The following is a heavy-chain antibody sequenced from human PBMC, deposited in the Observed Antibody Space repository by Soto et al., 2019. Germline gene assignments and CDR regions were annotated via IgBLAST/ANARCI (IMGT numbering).Heavy chain of an antibody. J-gene: IGHJ6*02. Sequence: APVKVSCKASGYTFTSYAMHWVRQAPGQRLEWMGWINAGNGNTKYSQKFQGRVTITRDTSASTAYMELSSLRSEDTAVYYCARDGAVNSDYYGSGSYGAYYYYYGMDVWGQGTTVTVSS. CDR3: ARDGAVNSDYYGSGSYGAYYYYYGMDV. D-gene: IGHD3-10*01. CDR2: INAGNGNT. V-gene: IGHV1-3*01. CDR1: GYTFTSYA.